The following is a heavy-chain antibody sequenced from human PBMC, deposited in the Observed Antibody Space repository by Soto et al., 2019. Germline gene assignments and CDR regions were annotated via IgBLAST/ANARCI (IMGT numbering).Heavy chain of an antibody. V-gene: IGHV4-34*01. CDR1: GGSFSGYY. CDR2: INHSGST. CDR3: ARGVTAMVTGGYYFDY. Sequence: XETLSLTCAVYGGSFSGYYWSWIRQPPGKGLEWIGEINHSGSTNYNPSLKSRVTISVDTSKNQFSLKLSSVTAADTAVYYCARGVTAMVTGGYYFDYWGQGTQVTVSS. D-gene: IGHD5-18*01. J-gene: IGHJ4*02.